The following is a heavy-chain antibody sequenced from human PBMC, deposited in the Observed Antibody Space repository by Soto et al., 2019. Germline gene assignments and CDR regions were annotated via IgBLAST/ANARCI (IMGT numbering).Heavy chain of an antibody. CDR3: ARWDGYGDY. CDR2: ISGGGDKI. CDR1: GFTFSRYT. Sequence: EVQLLQSGGGLVQPGGSLRLSCAASGFTFSRYTINWVRQAPGKGLEWVSGISGGGDKIWQPDSVKGRFTISRDNSKNTVYLQTNSLRADDKAVYYCARWDGYGDYWGQGTLVTVSS. V-gene: IGHV3-23*01. J-gene: IGHJ4*02. D-gene: IGHD5-12*01.